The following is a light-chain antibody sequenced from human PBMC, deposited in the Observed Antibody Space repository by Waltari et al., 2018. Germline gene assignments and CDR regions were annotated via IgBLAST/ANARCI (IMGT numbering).Light chain of an antibody. V-gene: IGKV3-15*01. CDR2: GAS. CDR1: QSVSSN. CDR3: QQYNNWPLT. Sequence: ETVMTQSPATLSVSPGERATLSCRASQSVSSNLAWYQQKPGHAPRLLIYGASTRATGIPARFSGSGSGTEFTLTISSLQSEDFAVYYCQQYNNWPLTFGGGTKVEIK. J-gene: IGKJ4*01.